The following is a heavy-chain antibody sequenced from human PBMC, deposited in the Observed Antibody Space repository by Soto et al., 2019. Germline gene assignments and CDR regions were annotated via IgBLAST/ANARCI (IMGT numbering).Heavy chain of an antibody. CDR1: GFTFSSYW. Sequence: GGSLRLSCAASGFTFSSYWMHWVRQAPGRGLVWVSRINSDGSSRSYADSVKGRFTISRDNAKNTLYPQMNSLRAEDTAVYYCARVWESGIVVARIFDYWGQGTLVTVSS. CDR3: ARVWESGIVVARIFDY. J-gene: IGHJ4*02. V-gene: IGHV3-74*01. CDR2: INSDGSSR. D-gene: IGHD3-22*01.